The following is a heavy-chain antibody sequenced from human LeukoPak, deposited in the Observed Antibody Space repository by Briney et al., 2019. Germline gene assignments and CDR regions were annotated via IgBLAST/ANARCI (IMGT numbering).Heavy chain of an antibody. CDR3: TSGPGIAIELDN. D-gene: IGHD6-13*01. J-gene: IGHJ4*02. Sequence: GGSLRLSCAASGFTFSNAWMSWVRQAPGKGLEWVGRIKSKTDGGTTDYAAPVKGRFTISRDDSKNTLYLQMNSLKTEDTAVFYCTSGPGIAIELDNWGQGTLVTVSS. CDR2: IKSKTDGGTT. CDR1: GFTFSNAW. V-gene: IGHV3-15*01.